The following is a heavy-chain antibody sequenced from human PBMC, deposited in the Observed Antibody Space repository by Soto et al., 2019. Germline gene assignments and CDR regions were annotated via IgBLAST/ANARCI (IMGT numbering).Heavy chain of an antibody. V-gene: IGHV3-23*01. CDR2: ITGAGSST. J-gene: IGHJ4*02. Sequence: EVQLLESGGGLVQPGGSLRLSCATSGFTFSNYAMIWVRQAPGGGLEWVSAITGAGSSTYYADSVKGRFTISRDNYKNTVSLQMNSLRAEDTAVYYCAKRSVDSSWGQGTLVTVSS. D-gene: IGHD5-12*01. CDR1: GFTFSNYA. CDR3: AKRSVDSS.